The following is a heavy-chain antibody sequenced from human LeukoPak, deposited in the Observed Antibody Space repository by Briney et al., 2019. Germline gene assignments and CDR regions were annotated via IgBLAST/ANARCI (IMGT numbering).Heavy chain of an antibody. J-gene: IGHJ4*02. Sequence: GASVKVSCKASGYTFTSYFMHWVRQAPGQGLEWMGILNPSGGRTSYAQKFQARVTMTRDTSTSTVYMELTSLRSEDTAVYYCARGAYSGYDWGYYFDYWGQGTLVTVSS. V-gene: IGHV1-46*01. D-gene: IGHD5-12*01. CDR3: ARGAYSGYDWGYYFDY. CDR1: GYTFTSYF. CDR2: LNPSGGRT.